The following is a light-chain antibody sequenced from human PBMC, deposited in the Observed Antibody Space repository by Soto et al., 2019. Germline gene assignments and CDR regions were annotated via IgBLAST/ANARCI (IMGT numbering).Light chain of an antibody. J-gene: IGKJ3*01. CDR3: QHYDDYPLT. Sequence: DVRMTQSPSTLSASVGDRVTITCRASQSISTWLAWYQQKPGKAPKLLIYKASILQNGVPSRFSGSGSGTEFTISISSLEPDDVATYYCQHYDDYPLTFGPGTTVDI. V-gene: IGKV1-5*03. CDR1: QSISTW. CDR2: KAS.